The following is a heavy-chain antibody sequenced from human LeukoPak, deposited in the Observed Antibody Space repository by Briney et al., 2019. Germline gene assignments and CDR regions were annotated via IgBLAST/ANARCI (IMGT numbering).Heavy chain of an antibody. V-gene: IGHV4-39*07. CDR3: ARAPTHIVATYYFDY. CDR2: IYYSGST. CDR1: GGSISSSSYY. J-gene: IGHJ4*02. Sequence: SETLSLTYTVSGGSISSSSYYWGWIRQPPGKGLEWIGSIYYSGSTYYNPSLKSRVTISVDTSKNQFSLKLSSVTAADTAVYYCARAPTHIVATYYFDYWGQGTLVTVSS. D-gene: IGHD5-12*01.